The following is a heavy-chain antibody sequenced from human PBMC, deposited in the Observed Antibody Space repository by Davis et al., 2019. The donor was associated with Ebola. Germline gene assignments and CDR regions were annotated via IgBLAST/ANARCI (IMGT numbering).Heavy chain of an antibody. J-gene: IGHJ6*03. CDR3: ARDDYSFASSGYYYMDV. D-gene: IGHD2-21*01. CDR2: INPNSGGT. Sequence: ASVKVSCKASGYTFTGYYMHWVRQAPGQGLEWMGWINPNSGGTNYAQKFQGRVTMTRDTSISTAYMELSRLRSDDTAVYYCARDDYSFASSGYYYMDVWGKGTTVTVSS. V-gene: IGHV1-2*02. CDR1: GYTFTGYY.